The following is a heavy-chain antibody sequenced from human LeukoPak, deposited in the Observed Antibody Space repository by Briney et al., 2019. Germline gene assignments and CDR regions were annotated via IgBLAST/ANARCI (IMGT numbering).Heavy chain of an antibody. CDR3: AGAWGHTTQRLVKY. J-gene: IGHJ4*02. CDR2: IWYDGSNK. CDR1: GFTFSSYG. D-gene: IGHD6-13*01. V-gene: IGHV3-33*01. Sequence: GGSLRLFCAASGFTFSSYGMHWVRQAPGKGLEWVAVIWYDGSNKYYADSVKGRFTISRDNSKNTLYLQMNRLRAEDTAVYYCAGAWGHTTQRLVKYWGQGTLVTVSS.